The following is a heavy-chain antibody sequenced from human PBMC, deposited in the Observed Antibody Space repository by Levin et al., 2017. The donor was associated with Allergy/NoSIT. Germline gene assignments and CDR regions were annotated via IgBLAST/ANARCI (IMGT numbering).Heavy chain of an antibody. CDR1: GGSVSSGKYY. CDR2: ISYTGST. D-gene: IGHD3-9*01. Sequence: SQTLSLTCTVSGGSVSSGKYYWSWIRQAPGKGLEWIASISYTGSTDYNPSLKSRVTMSVDTSKNQFSLNLSSVTAADTAVYYCAGPLTGYGYWGQGTVVVVSS. CDR3: AGPLTGYGY. V-gene: IGHV4-61*01. J-gene: IGHJ4*02.